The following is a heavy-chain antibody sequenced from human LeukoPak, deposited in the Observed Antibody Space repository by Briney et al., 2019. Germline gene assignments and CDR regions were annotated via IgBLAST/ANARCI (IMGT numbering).Heavy chain of an antibody. CDR3: ARGGRGSAAVVAPRSFDI. Sequence: GGSLRLSCAASEFTVSSIHMVWVRQAPGKGLEWVSVTYTGGNSYYADPVKGRFIISRDISKNTLYLQMNSLRAEDSALYYCARGGRGSAAVVAPRSFDIWGQGTMVTVSS. CDR2: TYTGGNS. CDR1: EFTVSSIH. V-gene: IGHV3-53*01. J-gene: IGHJ3*02. D-gene: IGHD3-22*01.